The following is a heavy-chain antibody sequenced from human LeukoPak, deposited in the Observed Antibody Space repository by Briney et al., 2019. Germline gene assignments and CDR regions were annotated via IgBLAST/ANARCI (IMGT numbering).Heavy chain of an antibody. CDR2: IKQDVTEK. J-gene: IGHJ6*03. V-gene: IGHV3-7*01. CDR3: AREGRKSRGVDIVRKKETGYYYYMDV. Sequence: GGSLRLSCTASGFTFGDYAMSWFRQAPGKGLEWVAYIKQDVTEKYYVDSVKGRFSISRDNAKNSLYLQMNSLRAEDTAVYYRAREGRKSRGVDIVRKKETGYYYYMDVWGKGTTVTVSS. D-gene: IGHD2-15*01. CDR1: GFTFGDYA.